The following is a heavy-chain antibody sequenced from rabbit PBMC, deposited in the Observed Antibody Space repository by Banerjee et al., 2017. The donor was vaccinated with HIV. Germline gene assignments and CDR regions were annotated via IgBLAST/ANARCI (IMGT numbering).Heavy chain of an antibody. CDR2: IYAGNSGNT. J-gene: IGHJ3*01. CDR1: GFSFSSSYW. D-gene: IGHD8-1*01. V-gene: IGHV1S45*01. Sequence: QEQLEESGGDLVKPEGSLTLTCTASGFSFSSSYWICWVRQAPGKGLEWIGCIYAGNSGNTYYANWAKGRFTISKISSTTVDLKMTSLTAADTATYFCARDVVGSSALWGQGTLVTVS. CDR3: ARDVVGSSAL.